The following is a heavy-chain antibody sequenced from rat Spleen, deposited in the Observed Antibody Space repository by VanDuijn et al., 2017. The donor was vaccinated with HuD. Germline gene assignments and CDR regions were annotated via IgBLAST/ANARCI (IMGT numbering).Heavy chain of an antibody. V-gene: IGHV2-45*01. CDR2: MWRGGTT. CDR1: GFSLTSYN. J-gene: IGHJ2*01. D-gene: IGHD1-3*01. Sequence: QVQLMESGPGLVQPSETLSLICTVSGFSLTSYNVHWVRQPPGKGLEWMGVMWRGGTTDYKSDLKYRLSISRDISKNQVFLKMESLQSEDTSTYYCARDMGAHWGQGVLVTVSS. CDR3: ARDMGAH.